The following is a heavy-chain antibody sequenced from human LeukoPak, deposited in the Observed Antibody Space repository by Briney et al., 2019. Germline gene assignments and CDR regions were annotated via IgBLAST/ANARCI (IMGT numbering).Heavy chain of an antibody. CDR1: GFTFSSYA. D-gene: IGHD6-13*01. V-gene: IGHV3-30*03. Sequence: GGSLRLSCAASGFTFSSYAMSWVRQAPGKGLEWVAVISYDGSNNYYADSVKGRFTIHRDNSKNKLYLQMNSLRAEDTDGYYYGTIAAAGYYFDYWGQGTLVTVSS. CDR3: GTIAAAGYYFDY. J-gene: IGHJ4*02. CDR2: ISYDGSNN.